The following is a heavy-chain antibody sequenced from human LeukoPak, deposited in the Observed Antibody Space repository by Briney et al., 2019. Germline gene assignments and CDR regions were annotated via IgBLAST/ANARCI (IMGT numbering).Heavy chain of an antibody. J-gene: IGHJ5*02. CDR1: GFTFSNSA. CDR3: AKFAPGLLSALWFDP. V-gene: IGHV3-23*01. D-gene: IGHD3-10*01. Sequence: PGGSLRLSRAASGFTFSNSAMSWVRQAPGKGLEWVSAIRGGDATTWYADSVKGRFTISRDNSKNTLHLQMNSLRAEDTAVYYCAKFAPGLLSALWFDPWGQGRLVSVCS. CDR2: IRGGDATT.